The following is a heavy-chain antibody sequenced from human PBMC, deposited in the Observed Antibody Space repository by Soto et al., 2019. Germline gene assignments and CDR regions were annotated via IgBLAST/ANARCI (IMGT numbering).Heavy chain of an antibody. J-gene: IGHJ6*02. D-gene: IGHD2-2*01. CDR3: AREGGYCSSTSCHDYYYGMDV. CDR1: GFTFSSYG. Sequence: QVQLVESGGGVVQPGRSLRLSCAASGFTFSSYGMHWVRQAPGKGLEWVAVIWYDGSNKYYADSVKGRFTISRDNSKNTVYLQMNSMRAEDSAVYYWAREGGYCSSTSCHDYYYGMDVWGQGTTVTVSS. V-gene: IGHV3-33*01. CDR2: IWYDGSNK.